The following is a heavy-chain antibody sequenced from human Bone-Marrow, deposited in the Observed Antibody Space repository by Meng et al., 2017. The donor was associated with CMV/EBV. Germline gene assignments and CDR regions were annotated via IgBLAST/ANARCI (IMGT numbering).Heavy chain of an antibody. CDR2: MYPGGIT. CDR3: AKEGPYKYGLDV. Sequence: GGSLRLSCAASGFSVSGNYMNWVRQAPGKGLEWVSVMYPGGITSYADSVKGRFSISRDNSKNTLYLQMESLRSEDTAVYYCAKEGPYKYGLDVWGQGTTVTVPS. CDR1: GFSVSGNY. J-gene: IGHJ6*02. D-gene: IGHD1-1*01. V-gene: IGHV3-66*02.